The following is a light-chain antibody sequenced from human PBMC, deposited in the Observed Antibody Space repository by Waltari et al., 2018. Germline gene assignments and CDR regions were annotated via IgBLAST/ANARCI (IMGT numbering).Light chain of an antibody. Sequence: QSALTQPASVSGSPGQSITISCTGTSSDVGVSNYVSWYQQHPGKAPKLMIFDVTERPSGVSIRFSGSKSGNTASLTISGLQAEDEADYYCSSYTSSSTPLFGGGTKLTVL. V-gene: IGLV2-14*01. CDR3: SSYTSSSTPL. CDR2: DVT. J-gene: IGLJ2*01. CDR1: SSDVGVSNY.